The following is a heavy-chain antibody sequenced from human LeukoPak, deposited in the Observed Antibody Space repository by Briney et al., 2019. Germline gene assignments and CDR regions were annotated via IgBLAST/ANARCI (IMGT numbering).Heavy chain of an antibody. CDR1: GFTFSNAW. V-gene: IGHV3-15*01. Sequence: GGSLRLSCAASGFTFSNAWMSWVRQAPGKGLEWVGRIKSKTDGGTTDYAAPVKGRFTISRDDSKNTLYLQMNSLKTEDTAVYYCARGNWELLRLSVWFDPWGQGTLVTVSS. CDR2: IKSKTDGGTT. CDR3: ARGNWELLRLSVWFDP. J-gene: IGHJ5*02. D-gene: IGHD1-26*01.